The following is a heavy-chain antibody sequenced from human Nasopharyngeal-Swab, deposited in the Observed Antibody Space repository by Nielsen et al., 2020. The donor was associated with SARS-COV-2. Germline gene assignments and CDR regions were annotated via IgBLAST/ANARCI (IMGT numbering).Heavy chain of an antibody. CDR3: AKGIRGFDY. V-gene: IGHV3-23*01. Sequence: GESLKISCAASGFTFSSYAMSWVRQAPGKGLEWVSAISGSGGSIYYADSVKGRFTISRDNSKNTLYLQMNSLRAEDTAVYYCAKGIRGFDYWGQGTLVTVSS. J-gene: IGHJ4*02. CDR1: GFTFSSYA. CDR2: ISGSGGSI.